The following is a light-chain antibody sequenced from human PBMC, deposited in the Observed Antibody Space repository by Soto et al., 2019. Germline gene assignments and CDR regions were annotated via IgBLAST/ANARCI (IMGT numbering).Light chain of an antibody. CDR3: QQYGGSPPFT. CDR1: QSVSNSY. Sequence: EIVLTQSPGTLSLSPGERATLSCRASQSVSNSYLAWYQQKPGQAPRLLIYGASSRATGIPDRFSGSGSGTDFTLTISSLEPEDFAVYYCQQYGGSPPFTFGPGTKVDIK. CDR2: GAS. V-gene: IGKV3-20*01. J-gene: IGKJ3*01.